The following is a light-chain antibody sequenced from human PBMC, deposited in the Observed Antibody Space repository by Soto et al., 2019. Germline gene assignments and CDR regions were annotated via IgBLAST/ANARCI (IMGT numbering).Light chain of an antibody. V-gene: IGKV3-20*01. J-gene: IGKJ1*01. CDR3: QQYGT. CDR2: GAS. Sequence: EIVLTQSPGTLSLSPGERATLSCRASQSVSSSYLAWYQQKPGQAPRLLIYGASSRATGIPDRFSGSGSGTNFSLTISRQEPEDFAVYCCQQYGTFGQGTKVEIK. CDR1: QSVSSSY.